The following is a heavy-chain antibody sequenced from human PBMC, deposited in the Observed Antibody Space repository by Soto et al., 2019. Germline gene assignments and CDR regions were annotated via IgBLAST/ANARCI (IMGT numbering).Heavy chain of an antibody. Sequence: QVQLQESGPGLVKPSQTLSLTCTVSGGSNIRDGYYWSRIRQHPGKGLEWIAYITYSGSSYSNPSIKSRVTISADTSKNQFSLRLTSVTAADTAVYFCARATPAASADFWGQGTLVTVSS. CDR1: GGSNIRDGYY. CDR2: ITYSGSS. J-gene: IGHJ4*02. V-gene: IGHV4-31*03. CDR3: ARATPAASADF. D-gene: IGHD2-2*01.